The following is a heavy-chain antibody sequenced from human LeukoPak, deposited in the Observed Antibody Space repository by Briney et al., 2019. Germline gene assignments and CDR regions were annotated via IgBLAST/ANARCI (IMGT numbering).Heavy chain of an antibody. CDR2: IYSGGST. CDR3: ARDRPYYYGSGSRRHYYYYGMDV. D-gene: IGHD3-10*01. J-gene: IGHJ6*02. CDR1: GFTVSSNY. V-gene: IGHV3-53*01. Sequence: GGSLRLSCAASGFTVSSNYMSWVRQAPGKGLEWVSVIYSGGSTYYADSVKGRFTISRDNSKNTLYLQMNSLRAEDTAVYYCARDRPYYYGSGSRRHYYYYGMDVWGQGTTVTVSS.